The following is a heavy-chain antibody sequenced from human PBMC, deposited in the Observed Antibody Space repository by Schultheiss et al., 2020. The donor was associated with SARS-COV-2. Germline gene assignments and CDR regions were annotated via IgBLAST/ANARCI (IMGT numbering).Heavy chain of an antibody. CDR1: GGSISSGGYY. Sequence: LRLSCTVSGGSISSGGYYWNWIRQHPGKGLEWIGYIYYSWSTYYNPSLKSRVTISVDTSKNQFSLKLSSVTAADTAVYYCAGMSGLERFYYYYYGMDVWGQGTTVTAP. CDR3: AGMSGLERFYYYYYGMDV. CDR2: IYYSWST. J-gene: IGHJ6*02. V-gene: IGHV4-31*03. D-gene: IGHD3-3*01.